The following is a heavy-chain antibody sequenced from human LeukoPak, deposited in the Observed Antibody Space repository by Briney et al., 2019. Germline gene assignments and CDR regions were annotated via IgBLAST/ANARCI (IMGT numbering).Heavy chain of an antibody. J-gene: IGHJ4*02. Sequence: SQTLSLTCTVSGGSISSGSYYWTWIRQPAGKTLEWIGRIHTSGSTNYNPSLKTRVTISGDTSKNQSSLQVSSVPAADTAVYYCARGNKDGIIVSRFDYWGQGTLVTVSS. CDR2: IHTSGST. D-gene: IGHD1-26*01. CDR3: ARGNKDGIIVSRFDY. V-gene: IGHV4-61*02. CDR1: GGSISSGSYY.